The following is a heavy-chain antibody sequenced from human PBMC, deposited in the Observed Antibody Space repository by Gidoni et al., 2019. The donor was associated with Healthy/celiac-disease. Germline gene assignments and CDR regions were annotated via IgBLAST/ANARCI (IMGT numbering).Heavy chain of an antibody. CDR1: GFTFSSYC. V-gene: IGHV3-30*18. Sequence: QVQLVESGGGVVQPGRSLRLSCAASGFTFSSYCLHWVRQAPGNGLEWVAVISYDGSNKYYADSVKGRFTIARDNSKNTLYLQMNSLRAEDTAVYYCAKGAHYFDYWGQGTLVTVSS. J-gene: IGHJ4*02. CDR2: ISYDGSNK. CDR3: AKGAHYFDY.